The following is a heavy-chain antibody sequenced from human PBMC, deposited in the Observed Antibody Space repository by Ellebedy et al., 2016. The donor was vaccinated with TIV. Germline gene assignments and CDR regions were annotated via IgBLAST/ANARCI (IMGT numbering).Heavy chain of an antibody. CDR2: IYYSGST. CDR1: GGSVSSGSYY. Sequence: SETLSLXXTVSGGSVSSGSYYWSWIRQPPGKGLEWIGYIYYSGSTNYNPSLKSRVTISVDTSKNQFSLKLSSVTAADTAVYYCARGAWELRKGVGYYYYGMDVWGQGTTVTVSS. D-gene: IGHD1-26*01. V-gene: IGHV4-61*01. J-gene: IGHJ6*02. CDR3: ARGAWELRKGVGYYYYGMDV.